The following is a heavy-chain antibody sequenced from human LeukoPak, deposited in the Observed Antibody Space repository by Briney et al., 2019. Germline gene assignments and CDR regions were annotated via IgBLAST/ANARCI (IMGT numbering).Heavy chain of an antibody. Sequence: ASVKVSCKPSGYTFTNFRISWVRQAPGQGPEWMGWISGYTSSTNYAKKFHGRVTMSKDTSTSTDIMELTGLTSDDTPGYYCASDNRDGSWSWFDPWGQGTLVTVSS. J-gene: IGHJ5*02. CDR3: ASDNRDGSWSWFDP. CDR1: GYTFTNFR. D-gene: IGHD6-13*01. V-gene: IGHV1-18*01. CDR2: ISGYTSST.